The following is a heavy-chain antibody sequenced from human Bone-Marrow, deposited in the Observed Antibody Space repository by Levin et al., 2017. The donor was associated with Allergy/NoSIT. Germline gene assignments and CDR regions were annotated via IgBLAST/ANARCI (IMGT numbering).Heavy chain of an antibody. Sequence: PGGSLRLSCAASGFTFNTYWMSWVRQAPGKGLEGVANIKEDGSEKYYIDSVKGRFTISRDNAKNSLYLQMNNLRADDTAVYYCANYLSGKGGMDVWGHGTTVSVSS. CDR1: GFTFNTYW. CDR2: IKEDGSEK. J-gene: IGHJ6*02. V-gene: IGHV3-7*01. CDR3: ANYLSGKGGMDV. D-gene: IGHD3-10*01.